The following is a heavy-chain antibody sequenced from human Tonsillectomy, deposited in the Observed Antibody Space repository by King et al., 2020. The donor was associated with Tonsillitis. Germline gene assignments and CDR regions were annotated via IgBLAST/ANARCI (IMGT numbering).Heavy chain of an antibody. J-gene: IGHJ6*03. Sequence: VQLVESGGGLEQPGGSLRLSCTASGFTFSSYAMDWVRQAPGKGLEWVSGLSGSGGTRYYADSVKGRFTIARDNSKNTLYLQMKSRRAEDTAVYYCARDGRWSPYYMDDWGQGTTVTVSS. CDR1: GFTFSSYA. V-gene: IGHV3-23*04. CDR3: ARDGRWSPYYMDD. CDR2: LSGSGGTR. D-gene: IGHD1-26*01.